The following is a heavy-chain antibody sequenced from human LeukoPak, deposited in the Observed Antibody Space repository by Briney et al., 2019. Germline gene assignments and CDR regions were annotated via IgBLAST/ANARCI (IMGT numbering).Heavy chain of an antibody. D-gene: IGHD2-15*01. Sequence: GGSLRLSCAASGFTFSSYAMSWVRQAPGTGLEWVSAISGSGGSTYYADSVKGPFTISRDNSKNTLYLQMNSLRAEDTAVYYCAKAQMVVAATRFDYWGQGTLVTVSS. V-gene: IGHV3-23*01. CDR3: AKAQMVVAATRFDY. CDR2: ISGSGGST. CDR1: GFTFSSYA. J-gene: IGHJ4*02.